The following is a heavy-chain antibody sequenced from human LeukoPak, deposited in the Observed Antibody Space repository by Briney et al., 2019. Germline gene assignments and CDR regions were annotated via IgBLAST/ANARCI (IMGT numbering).Heavy chain of an antibody. Sequence: SETLSLTCTVSSGSISSYYWSWIRQPPGKGLEWIGYIYYSGSTNYNPSLKSRVTISVDTSKNQFSLKLSSVTAADTAVYYCASGYGKFDYWGQGTLVTVSS. V-gene: IGHV4-59*01. J-gene: IGHJ4*02. CDR2: IYYSGST. CDR1: SGSISSYY. CDR3: ASGYGKFDY. D-gene: IGHD5-12*01.